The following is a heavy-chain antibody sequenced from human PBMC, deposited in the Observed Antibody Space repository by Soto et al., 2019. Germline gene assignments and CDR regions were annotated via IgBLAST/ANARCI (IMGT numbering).Heavy chain of an antibody. D-gene: IGHD6-19*01. Sequence: EVQLLESGGGLVQPGGSLRLSCAASGFTFSTYAMNWVRQAPGKGLEWVSVISGSGGSTYYADSVRGRFTISRDNSKNTLYLQMSSLRAEDTAVYYCARVREGSSYIDYWGQGTLVTVSS. CDR3: ARVREGSSYIDY. J-gene: IGHJ4*02. V-gene: IGHV3-23*01. CDR2: ISGSGGST. CDR1: GFTFSTYA.